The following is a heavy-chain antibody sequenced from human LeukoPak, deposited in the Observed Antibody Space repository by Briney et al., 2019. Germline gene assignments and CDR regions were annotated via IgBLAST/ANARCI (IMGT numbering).Heavy chain of an antibody. D-gene: IGHD2-15*01. J-gene: IGHJ4*02. Sequence: GGSLRLSCAASGFTFSSHWMAWVRQAPGKGLEWVANIKQDGSDKYYLDSMKGRFTISRDNAKNSLYLQMNSLRAEDTAVYYCARSSSRYCSGGSCYSGVLGYFDYWGQGTLVTVSS. CDR2: IKQDGSDK. CDR3: ARSSSRYCSGGSCYSGVLGYFDY. V-gene: IGHV3-7*01. CDR1: GFTFSSHW.